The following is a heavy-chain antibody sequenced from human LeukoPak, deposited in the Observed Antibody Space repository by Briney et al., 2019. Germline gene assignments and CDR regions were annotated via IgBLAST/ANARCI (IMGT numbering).Heavy chain of an antibody. D-gene: IGHD5-12*01. V-gene: IGHV3-43D*04. CDR1: GFTFDDYA. CDR3: AKDSGYDLNYYYMDV. Sequence: AGSLRLSCAASGFTFDDYAMHWVRQAPGKGLEWVSRISWDGGSTYYADPVKGRFTISRDNSKNSLYLQMNSLNAEDTALYYCAKDSGYDLNYYYMDVWGKGTTVTVSS. J-gene: IGHJ6*03. CDR2: ISWDGGST.